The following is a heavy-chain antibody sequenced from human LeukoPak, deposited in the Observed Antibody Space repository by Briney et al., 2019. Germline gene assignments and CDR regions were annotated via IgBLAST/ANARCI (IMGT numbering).Heavy chain of an antibody. V-gene: IGHV1-2*02. CDR1: GYTFTGYY. CDR2: INPNSGGT. J-gene: IGHJ5*02. Sequence: ASVKVSCKASGYTFTGYYMHWVRQAPGQGLEWMGWINPNSGGTNYAQKFQGRVTMTRDTPISTAYMELSRLRSDDTAVYYCARGALVITGTTRVWFDPWGQGTLVTVSS. CDR3: ARGALVITGTTRVWFDP. D-gene: IGHD1-7*01.